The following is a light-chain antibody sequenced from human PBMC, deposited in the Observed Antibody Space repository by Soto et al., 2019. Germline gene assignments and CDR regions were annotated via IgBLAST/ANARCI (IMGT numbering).Light chain of an antibody. V-gene: IGKV1D-12*01. J-gene: IGKJ4*01. CDR2: PTS. CDR1: KDINNW. CDR3: QQANSFPLT. Sequence: DIQMTQSPSSVSASVGDRVTITCRASKDINNWLAWYQQKPGKAPKLLIYPTSSLQSGVTSRFSGSGSATDFTLTISSLQPVDFATYYRQQANSFPLTFGGGTKVEIK.